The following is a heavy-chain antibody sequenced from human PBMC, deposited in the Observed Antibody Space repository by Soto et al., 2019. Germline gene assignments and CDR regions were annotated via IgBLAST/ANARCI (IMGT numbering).Heavy chain of an antibody. CDR2: IYWDDDK. Sequence: QITLKESGPTLVKPTQTLTLTCTLSGFSLSTSGVGMGWIRQPPGKALEWLALIYWDDDKRYSPSLKSRLTITKDTSKNQVVLTMTNMDPVDTATYYCAHLRLAVAGVNFDYWGQGTLVTVSS. CDR1: GFSLSTSGVG. V-gene: IGHV2-5*02. J-gene: IGHJ4*02. CDR3: AHLRLAVAGVNFDY. D-gene: IGHD6-19*01.